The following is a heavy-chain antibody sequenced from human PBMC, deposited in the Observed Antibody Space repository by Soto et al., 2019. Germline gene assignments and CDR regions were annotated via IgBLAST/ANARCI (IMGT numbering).Heavy chain of an antibody. Sequence: QVQLVQSGAEVRKPGSSVKVSCKASGGTFINYAFSWVRQAPGHGLEWMGRIIPIFGTANCAQKFQGRVTXTXDXXTRSGYMEMNRLRFEDPAVYFCASSTTRYSYDSGGTVQFGSWGQGTLVTVSS. D-gene: IGHD3-22*01. CDR1: GGTFINYA. J-gene: IGHJ4*02. CDR2: IIPIFGTA. CDR3: ASSTTRYSYDSGGTVQFGS. V-gene: IGHV1-69*15.